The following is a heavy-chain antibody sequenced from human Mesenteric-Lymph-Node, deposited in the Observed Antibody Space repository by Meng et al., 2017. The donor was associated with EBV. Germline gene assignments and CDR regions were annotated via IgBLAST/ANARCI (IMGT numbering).Heavy chain of an antibody. Sequence: GQVAGLGGALVKLASSCRLSCASIGCNFRNYYRNWIRKAPGKVLEWVSYISSSGSTIYYADAVKGRFTISRDNAKNSLYLQMNSLRAEDTAVYYCARYLTGYYIFDYWGQGTLVTVSS. D-gene: IGHD3-9*01. CDR3: ARYLTGYYIFDY. CDR1: GCNFRNYY. CDR2: ISSSGSTI. V-gene: IGHV3-11*01. J-gene: IGHJ4*02.